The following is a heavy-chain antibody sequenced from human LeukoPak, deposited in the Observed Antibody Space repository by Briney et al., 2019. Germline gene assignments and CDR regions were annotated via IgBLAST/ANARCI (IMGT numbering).Heavy chain of an antibody. Sequence: GGCLRLSCAASGFTFSDYYMSWIRQAPGKGLEWVSYISSSGRTIYYADSVKGRFTISRDNAKDSLYLQMNSLRAEDTAVYYSARALRGRDGYKNPGRWGQGTLVTVSS. CDR3: ARALRGRDGYKNPGR. V-gene: IGHV3-11*01. CDR1: GFTFSDYY. J-gene: IGHJ4*02. D-gene: IGHD5-24*01. CDR2: ISSSGRTI.